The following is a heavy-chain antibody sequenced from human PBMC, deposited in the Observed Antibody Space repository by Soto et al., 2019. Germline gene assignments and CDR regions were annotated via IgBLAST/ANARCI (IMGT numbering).Heavy chain of an antibody. V-gene: IGHV3-11*01. CDR3: ARDRSALSSGYYFGLWGMDV. J-gene: IGHJ6*02. D-gene: IGHD3-22*01. Sequence: RLPNTASEFTFIDHYMSRIRQAPGKGLEWVSYISSSGSTRYYADSVKGRFTISRDNAKNSLYLQMNSLRAEDTAVYYCARDRSALSSGYYFGLWGMDVWGQGITVSVSS. CDR1: EFTFIDHY. CDR2: ISSSGSTR.